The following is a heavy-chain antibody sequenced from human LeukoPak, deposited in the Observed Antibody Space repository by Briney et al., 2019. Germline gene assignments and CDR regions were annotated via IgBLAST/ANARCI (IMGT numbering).Heavy chain of an antibody. V-gene: IGHV4-34*01. CDR2: INHYGST. Sequence: NASETLSLTGAVYGESLSNYYWSWIRQPPGKGLEWIGEINHYGSTNYNPSLKSRITISVDTSKNQFSLKLSSVTAADTAVYYRARLPDYYSRHGAPGWGQGTLVTVSS. CDR3: ARLPDYYSRHGAPG. J-gene: IGHJ4*02. CDR1: GESLSNYY. D-gene: IGHD3-10*01.